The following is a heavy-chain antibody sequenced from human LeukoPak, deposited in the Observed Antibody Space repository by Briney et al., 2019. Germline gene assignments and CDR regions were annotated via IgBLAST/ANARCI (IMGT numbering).Heavy chain of an antibody. CDR1: GYTFTGYY. Sequence: ASVKVSCKASGYTFTGYYMHWVRQAPGQGLEWMGWINPNSGGTNYAQKFQGRVTMTRDTSISTAYMELSRLRSDDTAVYYCARELVVAEGWFDPWGQGTPVTVSS. J-gene: IGHJ5*02. CDR3: ARELVVAEGWFDP. V-gene: IGHV1-2*02. D-gene: IGHD2-15*01. CDR2: INPNSGGT.